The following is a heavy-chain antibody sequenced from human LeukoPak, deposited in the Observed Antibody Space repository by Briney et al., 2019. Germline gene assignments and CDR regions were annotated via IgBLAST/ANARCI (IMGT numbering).Heavy chain of an antibody. J-gene: IGHJ4*02. CDR2: IYHSGST. Sequence: SETLSLTCAVSGGSISSGGYSWSWIRQPPGKGLEWIGYIYHSGSTYYNPSLKSRVTISVGRSKNQFSLKLSSVTAADTAVYYCARYSGSYYFDYWGQGTLVTVSS. V-gene: IGHV4-30-2*01. CDR3: ARYSGSYYFDY. CDR1: GGSISSGGYS. D-gene: IGHD1-26*01.